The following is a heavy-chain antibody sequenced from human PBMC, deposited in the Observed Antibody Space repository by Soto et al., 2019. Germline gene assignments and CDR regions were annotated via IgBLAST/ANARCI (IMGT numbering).Heavy chain of an antibody. D-gene: IGHD2-15*01. J-gene: IGHJ4*02. Sequence: QVQLVESGGGLVKPGGSLRLSCAASGFTFSDYYMSWILQAPGKGLEWVSYISSSGSTIYYADSVKGRFTISRDNAKNSLYLQMHSPRAEDTAVYYCARDQIGVVAATRVDYWGQGTLVTVSS. CDR2: ISSSGSTI. V-gene: IGHV3-11*01. CDR3: ARDQIGVVAATRVDY. CDR1: GFTFSDYY.